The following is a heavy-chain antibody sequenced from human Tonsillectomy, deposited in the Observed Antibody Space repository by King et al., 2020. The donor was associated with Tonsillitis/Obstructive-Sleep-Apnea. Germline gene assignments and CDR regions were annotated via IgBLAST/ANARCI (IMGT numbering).Heavy chain of an antibody. CDR3: ATYYDFWIGKEESDY. J-gene: IGHJ4*02. CDR2: IYYSGST. CDR1: GGSISSTIYY. V-gene: IGHV4-39*01. D-gene: IGHD3-3*01. Sequence: QLQESGPGLVKPSETLSVTCTVSGGSISSTIYYWGWIRQPPGKGLEWIGSIYYSGSTYYNPSLKSRVTISVDTSKNQFSLNLSSVTAAATAVDSCATYYDFWIGKEESDYWGQGTMVTVSS.